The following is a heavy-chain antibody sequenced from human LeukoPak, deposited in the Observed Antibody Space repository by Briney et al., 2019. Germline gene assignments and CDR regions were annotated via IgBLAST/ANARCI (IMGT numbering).Heavy chain of an antibody. CDR1: GFTFSSYG. CDR3: ARSHADSGSFFDY. CDR2: ISYDGSNK. V-gene: IGHV3-30*03. J-gene: IGHJ4*02. Sequence: GGSLRLSCAASGFTFSSYGMHWVRQAPGKGLEWVAVISYDGSNKYYADSVKGRFTISRDNAKNSLYLQMNSLRAEDTAVYYCARSHADSGSFFDYWGQGTLVTVSS. D-gene: IGHD1-26*01.